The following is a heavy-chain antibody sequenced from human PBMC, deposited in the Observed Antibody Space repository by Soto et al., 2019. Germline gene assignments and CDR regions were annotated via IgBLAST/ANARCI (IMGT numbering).Heavy chain of an antibody. CDR2: ISSSSSTI. V-gene: IGHV3-48*02. D-gene: IGHD4-17*01. CDR3: ARERGDYYYYGMDV. CDR1: GFTFSSYS. Sequence: PGGSLRLSCAASGFTFSSYSLNWVRQAPGTGLEWVSYISSSSSTIYYADSVKGRFTISRDNAKNSLYLQMNSLRDEDTAVYYCARERGDYYYYGMDVWGQGTTVTVSS. J-gene: IGHJ6*02.